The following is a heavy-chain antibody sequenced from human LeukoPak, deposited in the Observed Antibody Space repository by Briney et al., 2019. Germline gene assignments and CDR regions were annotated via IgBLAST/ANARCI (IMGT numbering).Heavy chain of an antibody. J-gene: IGHJ3*02. D-gene: IGHD6-19*01. V-gene: IGHV4-59*01. CDR2: IYYSGNT. CDR3: ARDLAYRSSLRGTFNI. Sequence: SETLSLTCTVSGGSISNYFWSWIRQAPGKGLEYIGFIYYSGNTNYNPSFKSRVTISVDTSKKQFSLKLSSVTAADTAVYYCARDLAYRSSLRGTFNIWGQGTKVTVSS. CDR1: GGSISNYF.